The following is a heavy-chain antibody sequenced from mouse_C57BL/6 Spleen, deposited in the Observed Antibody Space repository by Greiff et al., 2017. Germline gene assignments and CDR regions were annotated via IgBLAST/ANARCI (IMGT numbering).Heavy chain of an antibody. Sequence: VQLKQSGAELVRPGASVKLSCTASGFNIKDYYMHWVKQRPEQGLEWIGRIDPEDGDTEYAPKFQGQATMTADPSSNPAYLQLSSLTSEDTVVYYCTTYHDGSSHYFDYGGQGTTLTVSS. CDR1: GFNIKDYY. D-gene: IGHD1-1*01. J-gene: IGHJ2*01. CDR2: IDPEDGDT. V-gene: IGHV14-1*01. CDR3: TTYHDGSSHYFDY.